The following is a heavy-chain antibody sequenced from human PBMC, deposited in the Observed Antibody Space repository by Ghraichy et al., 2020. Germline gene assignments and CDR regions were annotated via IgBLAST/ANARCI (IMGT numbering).Heavy chain of an antibody. CDR3: AKWAGYDILTGSPNWFDP. V-gene: IGHV3-23*01. Sequence: GGSLRLSCAASGFTFSSYAMSWVRQAPGKGLEWVSAISGSGGSTYYADSGKGRFTISRDNSKNPLYLQMNSLRAEDTAVYYCAKWAGYDILTGSPNWFDPWGQGTLVTVSS. D-gene: IGHD3-9*01. J-gene: IGHJ5*02. CDR1: GFTFSSYA. CDR2: ISGSGGST.